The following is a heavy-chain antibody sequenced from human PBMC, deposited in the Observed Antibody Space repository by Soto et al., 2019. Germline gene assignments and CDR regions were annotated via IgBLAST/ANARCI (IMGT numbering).Heavy chain of an antibody. J-gene: IGHJ4*02. D-gene: IGHD5-12*01. Sequence: SVKVSCKASGLTFSSSAVQWVRQARGQRLEWIGWIVVGSGSTKYAQKFQERVTTTRDMSTSTAYMELNSLRSEDTAVYYCAAPPNRDAYNYGYWGQGTLVTVSS. CDR2: IVVGSGST. CDR3: AAPPNRDAYNYGY. V-gene: IGHV1-58*01. CDR1: GLTFSSSA.